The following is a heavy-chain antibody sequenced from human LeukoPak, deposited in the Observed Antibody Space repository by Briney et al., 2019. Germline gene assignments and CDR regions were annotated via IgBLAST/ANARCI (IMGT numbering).Heavy chain of an antibody. D-gene: IGHD2-21*01. CDR2: IRYDGSNK. Sequence: GGSLRLSCAASGFTFSSYSMNWVRQAPGKGLEWVAFIRYDGSNKYYADSVKGRFTISRDNSKNTLYLQMNSLRAEDTAVYYCAKSQKGVVIAIEVFDYWGQGTLVTVSS. J-gene: IGHJ4*02. V-gene: IGHV3-30*02. CDR1: GFTFSSYS. CDR3: AKSQKGVVIAIEVFDY.